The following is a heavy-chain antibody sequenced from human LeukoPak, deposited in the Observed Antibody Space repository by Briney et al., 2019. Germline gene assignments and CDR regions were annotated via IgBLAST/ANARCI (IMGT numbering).Heavy chain of an antibody. CDR2: IFYGGDT. Sequence: SETVSLTCSVSGVSISSSSYYWGWIRQPPGKGLEWIGNIFYGGDTYYNPSLKSRVTISADTSKNQFSLKLSSVTAADTALYYCARHVYHTSTDYWGQGTLVTVSS. CDR1: GVSISSSSYY. V-gene: IGHV4-39*01. D-gene: IGHD2-2*01. CDR3: ARHVYHTSTDY. J-gene: IGHJ4*02.